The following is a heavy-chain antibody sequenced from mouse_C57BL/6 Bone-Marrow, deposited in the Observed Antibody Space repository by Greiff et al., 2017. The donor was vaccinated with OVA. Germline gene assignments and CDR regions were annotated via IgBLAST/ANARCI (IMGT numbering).Heavy chain of an antibody. Sequence: EVNVVESGGGLVKPGGSLKLSCAASGFTFSDYGMHWVRQAPEKGLEWVAYISSGSSTIYYADTVKGRFTISRENAKNTLFLQMTSLRSEDTAMYYCARRYYSNYDYLDYWGQGTTLTVSS. V-gene: IGHV5-17*01. D-gene: IGHD2-5*01. CDR3: ARRYYSNYDYLDY. CDR1: GFTFSDYG. J-gene: IGHJ2*01. CDR2: ISSGSSTI.